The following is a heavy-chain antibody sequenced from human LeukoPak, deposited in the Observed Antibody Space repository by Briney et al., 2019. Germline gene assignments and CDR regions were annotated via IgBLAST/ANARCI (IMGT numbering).Heavy chain of an antibody. CDR1: GFTFSSYG. CDR2: ISYDGSNK. D-gene: IGHD3-9*01. V-gene: IGHV3-30*03. J-gene: IGHJ6*04. Sequence: GGSLRLSCAASGFTFSSYGMHWVRQAPGKGLEWVAVISYDGSNKYYADSVKGRFTISRDNSKNTLYLQMNSLRAEDTAVYYCARERPTQSYDILTGYYSPPNGMDVWGKGTTVTVSS. CDR3: ARERPTQSYDILTGYYSPPNGMDV.